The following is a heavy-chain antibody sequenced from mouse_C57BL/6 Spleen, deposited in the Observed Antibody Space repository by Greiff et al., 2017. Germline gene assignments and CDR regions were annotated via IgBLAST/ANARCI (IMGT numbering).Heavy chain of an antibody. V-gene: IGHV1-62-2*01. CDR1: GYTFTEYT. CDR2: FYPGSGSI. Sequence: VQLQQSGAELVKPGASVKLSCKASGYTFTEYTIHWVKQRSGQGLEWIGWFYPGSGSIKYNEKFKDKATLTAAKSSSTVYMELSRLTSEDSAVYFCARHEREDGYDDVAWFAYWGQGTLVTVSA. D-gene: IGHD2-2*01. CDR3: ARHEREDGYDDVAWFAY. J-gene: IGHJ3*01.